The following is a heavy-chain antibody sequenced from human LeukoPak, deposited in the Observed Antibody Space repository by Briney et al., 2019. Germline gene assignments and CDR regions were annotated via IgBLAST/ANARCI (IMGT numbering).Heavy chain of an antibody. CDR1: GGPISSYY. CDR3: ARRDRSWYYFNY. CDR2: IYYSGCT. V-gene: IGHV4-59*08. J-gene: IGHJ4*02. Sequence: PWDTLSLTCTVSGGPISSYYWSWIRQPPGKGLEGIGYIYYSGCTNYNPSLKSRVTISVDTSKNQFSLKLSSVTAADTAVYYCARRDRSWYYFNYWGQGTLVTVSS. D-gene: IGHD6-13*01.